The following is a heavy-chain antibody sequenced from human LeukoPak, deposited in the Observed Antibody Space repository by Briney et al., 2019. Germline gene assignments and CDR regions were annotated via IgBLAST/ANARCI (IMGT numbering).Heavy chain of an antibody. J-gene: IGHJ5*02. Sequence: SQTLSLTCTVSGGSISSGDYYWSWIRQPPGKGLEWIGYIYYSGSTYYNPSLKSRVTISVDTSKNQFSLKLSSVTAADTAVYYCARVGYYDSSGYGGWFDPWGQGTLVTVSS. CDR3: ARVGYYDSSGYGGWFDP. CDR1: GGSISSGDYY. CDR2: IYYSGST. D-gene: IGHD3-22*01. V-gene: IGHV4-30-4*01.